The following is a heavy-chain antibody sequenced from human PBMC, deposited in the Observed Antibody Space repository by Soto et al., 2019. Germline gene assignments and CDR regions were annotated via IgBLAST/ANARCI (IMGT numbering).Heavy chain of an antibody. CDR3: ERDGGSGWYPY. CDR1: SGSISSYG. J-gene: IGHJ4*02. Sequence: KPXQTLSLPCTVGSGSISSYGWSWIRQPPGKGLEWIGYIYYSGSTNYNPSLKSRVTISVDTSKNPFSLKLSSVTAADTAVYYCERDGGSGWYPYWGQGTLVTVSS. D-gene: IGHD6-19*01. CDR2: IYYSGST. V-gene: IGHV4-59*01.